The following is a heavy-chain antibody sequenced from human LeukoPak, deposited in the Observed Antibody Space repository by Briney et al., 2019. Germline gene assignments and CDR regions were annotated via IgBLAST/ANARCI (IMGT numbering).Heavy chain of an antibody. J-gene: IGHJ4*02. D-gene: IGHD6-19*01. CDR1: GYTFTSYG. CDR3: ARDRAIAVAGIAIDY. CDR2: ISAYNGNT. V-gene: IGHV1-18*01. Sequence: ASVKVSCKASGYTFTSYGISWVRQAPGQGLEWMGWISAYNGNTNYAQKLQGRVTMTTDTSTSTAYMERRSLRSDDTAVYYCARDRAIAVAGIAIDYWGQGTLVTVSS.